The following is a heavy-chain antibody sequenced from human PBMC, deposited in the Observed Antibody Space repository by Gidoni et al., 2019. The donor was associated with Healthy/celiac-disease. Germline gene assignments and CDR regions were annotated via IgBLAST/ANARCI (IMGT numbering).Heavy chain of an antibody. D-gene: IGHD1-26*01. CDR2: IKQDGSEK. V-gene: IGHV3-7*05. CDR3: ARDWVVGATQWDY. Sequence: EVQLVESGGGLVQPGGSLRLSCAASGFTFSSYWMSWVRQAPGKGLEWVANIKQDGSEKYYVDSVKGRFTISRDNAKNSLYLQMNSLRAEDTAVYYCARDWVVGATQWDYWGQGTLVTVSS. CDR1: GFTFSSYW. J-gene: IGHJ4*02.